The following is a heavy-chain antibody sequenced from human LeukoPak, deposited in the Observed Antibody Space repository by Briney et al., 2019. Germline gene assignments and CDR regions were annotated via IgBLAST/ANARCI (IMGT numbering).Heavy chain of an antibody. CDR3: ARDIGSGNYFDY. CDR2: IRFDGSNK. Sequence: GGSLRLSCAASGFTFSRYGMHWVRQAPGRGLEWEAFIRFDGSNKYYADSVKGRFTISRDNSKNTLYLQMNSLRAEDTAVYYCARDIGSGNYFDYWGQGTLVTVSS. V-gene: IGHV3-30*02. D-gene: IGHD3-3*01. J-gene: IGHJ4*02. CDR1: GFTFSRYG.